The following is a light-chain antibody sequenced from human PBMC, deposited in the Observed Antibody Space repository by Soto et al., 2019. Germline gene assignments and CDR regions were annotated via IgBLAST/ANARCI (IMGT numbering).Light chain of an antibody. Sequence: EMVMTQSPATLSVSPGERVNLSCRGSESVHRNLAWYQQKPGQGPSLLIYYASTRATGVPDRFTGSGSGTEFTLTISSLQSEDFGVYHCQHYSNWPPTFGPGTKVEIK. CDR2: YAS. CDR3: QHYSNWPPT. V-gene: IGKV3-15*01. CDR1: ESVHRN. J-gene: IGKJ3*01.